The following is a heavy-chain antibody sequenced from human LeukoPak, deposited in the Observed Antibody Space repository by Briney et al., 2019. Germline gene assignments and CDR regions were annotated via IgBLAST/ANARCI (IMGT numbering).Heavy chain of an antibody. CDR1: GGSFSGYY. CDR3: AKEDIRFLEWLGAFDI. J-gene: IGHJ3*02. CDR2: INHSGST. Sequence: PSETLSLTCAVYGGSFSGYYWSWIRQPPGKGLEWIGEINHSGSTNYNPSLKSRVTISVDTSKNQFSLKLSSVTAADTAVYYCAKEDIRFLEWLGAFDIWGQGTMVTVSS. V-gene: IGHV4-34*01. D-gene: IGHD3-3*01.